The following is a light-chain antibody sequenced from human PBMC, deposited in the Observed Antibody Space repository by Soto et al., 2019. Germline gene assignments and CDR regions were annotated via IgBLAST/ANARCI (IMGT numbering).Light chain of an antibody. CDR3: SSYTTSSTVV. CDR2: DVS. V-gene: IGLV2-14*01. CDR1: SSDVGYYNH. Sequence: QSVLTQPASVSGSPGQSITISCTGTSSDVGYYNHVSWYQQHPGKAPKLMIYDVSNRPSGISNRFSGSKSGNTASLTISGLQAEDEADYYCSSYTTSSTVVFGGGTQLTVL. J-gene: IGLJ2*01.